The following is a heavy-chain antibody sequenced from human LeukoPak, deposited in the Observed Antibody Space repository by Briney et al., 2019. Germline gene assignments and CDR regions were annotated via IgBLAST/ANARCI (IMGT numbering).Heavy chain of an antibody. CDR3: ARELVAWELLLGERYFDY. D-gene: IGHD1-26*01. Sequence: GGSLRLSCAASGFTFSSYWMSWVRQAPGKGLEWVANIKQDGSEKYYVDSVKGRFTISRDNAKNSLYLQMNSLRAEDTAVYYCARELVAWELLLGERYFDYWGQGTLVTVSS. CDR1: GFTFSSYW. V-gene: IGHV3-7*01. CDR2: IKQDGSEK. J-gene: IGHJ4*01.